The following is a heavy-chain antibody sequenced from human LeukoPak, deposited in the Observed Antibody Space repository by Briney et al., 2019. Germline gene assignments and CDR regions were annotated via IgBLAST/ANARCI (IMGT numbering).Heavy chain of an antibody. D-gene: IGHD3-22*01. Sequence: PGGSLRLSCAASGFTVSSNYMSWVRQAPGKGLEWVSVLYSGGSTYYADSAKGRFTISRDNSKNTLYLQMNSLRAEDTAVYYCARDRVPTYYYDSSGYIEGDWGQGTLVTVSS. CDR2: LYSGGST. J-gene: IGHJ4*02. V-gene: IGHV3-66*01. CDR1: GFTVSSNY. CDR3: ARDRVPTYYYDSSGYIEGD.